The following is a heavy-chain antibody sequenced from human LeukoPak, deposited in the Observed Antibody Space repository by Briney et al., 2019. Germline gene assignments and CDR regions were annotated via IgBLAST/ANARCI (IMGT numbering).Heavy chain of an antibody. J-gene: IGHJ6*02. D-gene: IGHD3-10*01. CDR2: ISGSGGST. CDR1: GFTFSSYA. Sequence: GGPLRLSCAASGFTFSSYAMSWVRQAPGKGLEWVSAISGSGGSTYYADSVKGRFTISRDNSKNTLYLQMNSLRAEDTAVYYCAKGRKVRGVIPPYYYYGMDAWGQGTTVTVSS. CDR3: AKGRKVRGVIPPYYYYGMDA. V-gene: IGHV3-23*01.